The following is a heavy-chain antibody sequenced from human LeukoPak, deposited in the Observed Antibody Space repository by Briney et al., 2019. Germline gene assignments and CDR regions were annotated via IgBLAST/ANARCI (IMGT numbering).Heavy chain of an antibody. J-gene: IGHJ4*02. CDR3: AREADSSGYYYPGY. D-gene: IGHD3-22*01. CDR1: GGTFSSYA. V-gene: IGHV1-69*04. CDR2: IIPIFGIA. Sequence: ASVKVSCKASGGTFSSYAISWVRQAPGQGLEWMGRIIPIFGIANYAQKFQGRVTITADKSTSTAYMELSSLRSEDTAVYYCAREADSSGYYYPGYWGQGTLVTVSS.